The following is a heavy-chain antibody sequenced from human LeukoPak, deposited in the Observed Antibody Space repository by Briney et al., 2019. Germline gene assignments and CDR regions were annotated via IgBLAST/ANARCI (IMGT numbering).Heavy chain of an antibody. D-gene: IGHD5-18*01. Sequence: SVKVSCKASGGTFSNYAISWVRPAPGQGLEWMGEIITNFGTTNYAQKYQGRVTITADESTSTVYMELSSLRSEDTAVYYCASPDSYDQPDYYFNHWGQGTLVTVSS. CDR3: ASPDSYDQPDYYFNH. V-gene: IGHV1-69*13. CDR1: GGTFSNYA. CDR2: IITNFGTT. J-gene: IGHJ4*02.